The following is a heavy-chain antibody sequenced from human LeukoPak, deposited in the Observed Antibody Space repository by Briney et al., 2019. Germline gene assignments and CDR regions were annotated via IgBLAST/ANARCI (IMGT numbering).Heavy chain of an antibody. D-gene: IGHD2-2*01. CDR2: ISGSGGST. CDR3: ARAFGGIGVVVPAQSSLFYMDV. J-gene: IGHJ6*03. CDR1: GFTLSSYG. Sequence: GGSLRLSCAASGFTLSSYGMSWVRQAPGKGLEWVSAISGSGGSTYYADSVKGRFTISRDNSKNSLYLQMNSLRAEDTAVYYCARAFGGIGVVVPAQSSLFYMDVWGKGTTVTISS. V-gene: IGHV3-23*01.